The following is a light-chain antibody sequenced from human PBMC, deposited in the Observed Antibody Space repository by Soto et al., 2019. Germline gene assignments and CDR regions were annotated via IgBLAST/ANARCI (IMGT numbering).Light chain of an antibody. CDR1: QSVLYSSNNKNY. Sequence: DIVMTQSPDSLAVSLGERATINCKSSQSVLYSSNNKNYLAWYQQKPGQPPKLLIYWASTRESGVPDRFSGSGSGTDFTLTISSLQAEDVAVYYCQQYYSTPQGITFGGGTKVEIK. J-gene: IGKJ4*01. CDR3: QQYYSTPQGIT. V-gene: IGKV4-1*01. CDR2: WAS.